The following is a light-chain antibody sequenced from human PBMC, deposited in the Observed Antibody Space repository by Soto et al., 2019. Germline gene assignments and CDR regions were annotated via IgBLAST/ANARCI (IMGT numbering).Light chain of an antibody. V-gene: IGKV3-15*01. CDR2: GAS. CDR3: QQRSF. J-gene: IGKJ5*01. Sequence: EVVMTQCPATLSVSPGERVTLSCRSSQSVADNLAWFQQKPGQGPRLLIYGASTRATGIPARFSGSGSETDFTLTISRLEPEDFAVYYCQQRSFFGQGTRLEIK. CDR1: QSVADN.